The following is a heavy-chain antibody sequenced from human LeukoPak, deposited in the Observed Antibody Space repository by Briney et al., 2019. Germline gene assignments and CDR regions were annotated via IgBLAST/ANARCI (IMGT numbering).Heavy chain of an antibody. Sequence: ASVKVSCKASGYTFTGYYMHWVRQAPGQGLEWMGWINPNSGGTNYAQKFQGRVTMTRDTSISTAYMELSRLRSDDTAVYYCARNQIEYYDFWSGYDRAFDIWGQGTLVTVSS. D-gene: IGHD3-3*01. CDR2: INPNSGGT. CDR3: ARNQIEYYDFWSGYDRAFDI. V-gene: IGHV1-2*02. CDR1: GYTFTGYY. J-gene: IGHJ3*02.